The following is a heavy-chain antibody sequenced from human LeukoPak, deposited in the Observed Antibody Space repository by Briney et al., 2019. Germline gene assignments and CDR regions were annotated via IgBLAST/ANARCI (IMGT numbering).Heavy chain of an antibody. CDR2: IYYSGST. J-gene: IGHJ4*02. CDR1: GGSISSYY. D-gene: IGHD2-21*02. Sequence: PSETLSLTCTVSGGSISSYYWSWIRQPPGKGLEWIGYIYYSGSTNYNPSLKSRVTISVDTSKNQFSLKLSSVTAADTAVYYCARGRREVVVTEPEIVDYWGQGTLVTVSS. CDR3: ARGRREVVVTEPEIVDY. V-gene: IGHV4-59*12.